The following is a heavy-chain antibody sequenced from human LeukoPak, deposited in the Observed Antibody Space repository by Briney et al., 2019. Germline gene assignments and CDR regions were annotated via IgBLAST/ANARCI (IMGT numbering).Heavy chain of an antibody. CDR1: GGSISTYY. Sequence: SETLSVTCTVSGGSISTYYWSWIRQPPGKGLGWSGYIYYTGNTNYNPSLKSRVTISVDPSENQFSLRLGSVTAADTAIYYCARDGTSGFDYWGQGTLVTVSS. V-gene: IGHV4-59*01. CDR3: ARDGTSGFDY. CDR2: IYYTGNT. J-gene: IGHJ4*02. D-gene: IGHD1-1*01.